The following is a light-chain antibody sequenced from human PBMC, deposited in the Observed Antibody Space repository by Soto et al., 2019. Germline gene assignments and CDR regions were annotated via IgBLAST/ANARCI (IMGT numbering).Light chain of an antibody. CDR1: QSVSTN. J-gene: IGKJ1*01. Sequence: DIVMTQSQATLSVSPGETATLSCRASQSVSTNLAWYQQNLGQTPRLLIYGASTRATGIPARFSGSGSGTEFTLTISSLQSEDFAVYYCQQYSYWPPWTFGQWTKV. CDR2: GAS. CDR3: QQYSYWPPWT. V-gene: IGKV3-15*01.